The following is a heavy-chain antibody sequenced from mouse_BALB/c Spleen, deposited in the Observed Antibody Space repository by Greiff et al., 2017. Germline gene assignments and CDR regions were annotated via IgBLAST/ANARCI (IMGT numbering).Heavy chain of an antibody. V-gene: IGHV1-87*01. J-gene: IGHJ4*01. Sequence: QVQLQQSGAELARPGASVKLSCKASGYTFTSYWMQWVKQRPGQGLEWIGAIYPGDGDTRYTQKFKGKATLTEDKSSSTAYMQLSSLASEDSAVYYCANYGNYDYAMDYWGQGTSVTVSS. CDR2: IYPGDGDT. CDR3: ANYGNYDYAMDY. CDR1: GYTFTSYW. D-gene: IGHD2-1*01.